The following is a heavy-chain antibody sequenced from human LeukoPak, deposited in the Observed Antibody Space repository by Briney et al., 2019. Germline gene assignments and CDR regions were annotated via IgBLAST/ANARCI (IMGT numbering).Heavy chain of an antibody. V-gene: IGHV3-23*01. Sequence: PGGSLRLSCAASGFPFNTYAMSWVRQAPGKGQEYISVIRPTGTNTYYASSVKGRFTISRDDSRTTVYLQMSSLRAEDTAIYYCAELAFYETSAPLRDISFWGQGTLVTVSS. CDR2: IRPTGTNT. CDR1: GFPFNTYA. CDR3: AELAFYETSAPLRDISF. D-gene: IGHD3-3*02. J-gene: IGHJ4*02.